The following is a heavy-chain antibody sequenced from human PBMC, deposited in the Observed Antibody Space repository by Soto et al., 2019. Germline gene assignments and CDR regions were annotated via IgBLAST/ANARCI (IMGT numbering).Heavy chain of an antibody. Sequence: ESGGGLVQPGGSLILSCTASGFTFSDYWMNWVRQAPGKGLEWVASIKQDGSEKMYVDSVKDRFTISRDNADNALYLQMASLSGEDTAVYYCARDGVAPGLYFDCWGQGALVTVSS. J-gene: IGHJ4*02. CDR3: ARDGVAPGLYFDC. D-gene: IGHD6-13*01. CDR2: IKQDGSEK. V-gene: IGHV3-7*05. CDR1: GFTFSDYW.